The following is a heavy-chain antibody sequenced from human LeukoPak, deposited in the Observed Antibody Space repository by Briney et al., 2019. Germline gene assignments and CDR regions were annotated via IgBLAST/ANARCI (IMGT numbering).Heavy chain of an antibody. Sequence: SVKVSCKASRGTFSSYAISWVRQAPGQGLEWMGGIIPIFGTANYAQKFQGRVTITADESTSTAYMELSSLSSEDTAVYYCAREIAAAGSDAFDIWGQGTMVTVSS. V-gene: IGHV1-69*13. D-gene: IGHD6-13*01. CDR3: AREIAAAGSDAFDI. J-gene: IGHJ3*02. CDR1: RGTFSSYA. CDR2: IIPIFGTA.